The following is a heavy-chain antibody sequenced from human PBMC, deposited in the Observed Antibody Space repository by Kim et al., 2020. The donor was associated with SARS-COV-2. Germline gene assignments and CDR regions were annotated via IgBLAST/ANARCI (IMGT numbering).Heavy chain of an antibody. D-gene: IGHD5-12*01. V-gene: IGHV1-8*01. Sequence: ASVKVSCKASGYTFTSYDINWVRQATGQGLEWMGWMNPNSGNTGYAQKFQGRVTMTRNTSISTAYMELSSLRSEDTAVYYCAREPIGYDPGAFDYWGQGTLVTVSS. CDR2: MNPNSGNT. J-gene: IGHJ4*02. CDR1: GYTFTSYD. CDR3: AREPIGYDPGAFDY.